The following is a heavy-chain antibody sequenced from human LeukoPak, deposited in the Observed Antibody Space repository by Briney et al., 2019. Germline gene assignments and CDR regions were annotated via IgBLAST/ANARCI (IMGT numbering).Heavy chain of an antibody. D-gene: IGHD3-10*01. CDR2: ISYDGSNK. J-gene: IGHJ6*02. V-gene: IGHV3-30*18. CDR3: AKGRNIRGVHYYYGMDV. CDR1: GFTFRSYD. Sequence: PGGPLRLFCTTSGFTFRSYDMHWLRQAPGKGLEWVAVISYDGSNKYYADSVKGRFTISRDNSKNTLYLQMNSLRAEDTAVYYCAKGRNIRGVHYYYGMDVWGQGTTVTVSS.